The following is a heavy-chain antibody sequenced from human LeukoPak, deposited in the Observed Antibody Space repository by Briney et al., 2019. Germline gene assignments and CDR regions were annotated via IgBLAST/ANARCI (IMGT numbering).Heavy chain of an antibody. CDR2: INQDGSER. CDR1: GFIFSGYW. J-gene: IGHJ4*02. V-gene: IGHV3-7*01. D-gene: IGHD6-13*01. Sequence: GGSLRLSCAASGFIFSGYWMTWVRQAPGKGLEWVANINQDGSERYYVDSVKGRFTISRDNAKNSVYLQMNSLYCSRGSSWYRGGADYWGQGTLVTVSS. CDR3: GGADY.